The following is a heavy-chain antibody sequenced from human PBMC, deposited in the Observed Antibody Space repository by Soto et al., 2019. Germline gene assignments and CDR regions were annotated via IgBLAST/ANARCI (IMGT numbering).Heavy chain of an antibody. J-gene: IGHJ6*02. V-gene: IGHV2-5*02. CDR2: IYWDDDK. D-gene: IGHD6-13*01. CDR3: AHTRISSSWYDYYYGMDV. CDR1: GFSLSTSGVG. Sequence: QITLKESGPTLVKPTQTLTLTCTFSGFSLSTSGVGVGWIRQPPGKALEWLALIYWDDDKRYSPSLKSRLTITKDTSKTQVVLTMTNMDPVDTATYYCAHTRISSSWYDYYYGMDVWGQGTTVTVSS.